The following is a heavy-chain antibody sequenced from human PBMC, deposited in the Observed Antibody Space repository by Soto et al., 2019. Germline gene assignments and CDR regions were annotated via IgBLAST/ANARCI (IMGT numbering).Heavy chain of an antibody. CDR3: AREGYNYGQSRYHYYAMDV. CDR2: IIPIFGTT. Sequence: QVQMVQSGAEVKKPGSSVKVSCKASGGTFSSYAISWVRQAPVQGLEWMGGIIPIFGTTTYAQKFQGRVTITADKSTSTAYMDLSSLRSEDTAVYFCAREGYNYGQSRYHYYAMDVWGQGTTVTVSS. J-gene: IGHJ6*02. D-gene: IGHD5-18*01. V-gene: IGHV1-69*06. CDR1: GGTFSSYA.